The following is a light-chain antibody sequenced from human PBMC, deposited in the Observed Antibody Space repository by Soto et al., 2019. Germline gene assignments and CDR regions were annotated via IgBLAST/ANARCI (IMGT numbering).Light chain of an antibody. V-gene: IGKV1-39*01. J-gene: IGKJ2*01. CDR1: QSISAY. CDR2: AAS. CDR3: QPSYNSPYT. Sequence: DIQMTQSPSSLSASIGDRVTIPCRASQSISAYLNWYQQKPGKAPKLLIYAASSLQSGVPSRFSGSGSGTDFTLTISSLQPEDFATYYCQPSYNSPYTFGQGTKLEIK.